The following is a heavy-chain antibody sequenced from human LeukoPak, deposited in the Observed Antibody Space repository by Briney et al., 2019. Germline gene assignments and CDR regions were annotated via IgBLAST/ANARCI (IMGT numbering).Heavy chain of an antibody. J-gene: IGHJ4*02. D-gene: IGHD6-19*01. CDR2: INDGGTT. Sequence: PSETLSLTCTVSGGSISGFFWSWIRQSPGKGLEWLGFINDGGTTKYNPSLKSRVTISVDMSKNQFSLRLNSVTAADTAVYYCARDSAPFSGISVAGYFDLWGQGTLVTVSS. V-gene: IGHV4-59*01. CDR1: GGSISGFF. CDR3: ARDSAPFSGISVAGYFDL.